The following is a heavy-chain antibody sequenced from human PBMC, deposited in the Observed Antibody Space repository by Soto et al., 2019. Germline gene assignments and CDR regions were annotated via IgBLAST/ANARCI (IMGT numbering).Heavy chain of an antibody. CDR3: GKERDSTWYSVDS. Sequence: GGSLRLSCAASGFTFSNYAMGWVRQAPGKGLEWVSVISGSAGSTYYADSGKGRFTISRDNSKNTLYLQMDSLRAEDTAVYYCGKERDSTWYSVDSWGQGTLVTVSS. CDR1: GFTFSNYA. CDR2: ISGSAGST. D-gene: IGHD6-13*01. J-gene: IGHJ4*02. V-gene: IGHV3-23*01.